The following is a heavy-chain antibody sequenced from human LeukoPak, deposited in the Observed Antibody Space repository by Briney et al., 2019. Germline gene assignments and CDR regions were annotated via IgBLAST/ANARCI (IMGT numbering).Heavy chain of an antibody. V-gene: IGHV3-23*01. CDR2: ISGSGTGGRT. CDR1: GFTFITYA. D-gene: IGHD3-22*01. Sequence: GGSLRLSCAASGFTFITYAMSWVRQAPGKGLEWVSGISGSGTGGRTYYADSVKGRFTISRDNSKNTLYLQMNSLRAEDTAVYYCARDLGSSGYYYWGQGTLVTVSS. CDR3: ARDLGSSGYYY. J-gene: IGHJ4*02.